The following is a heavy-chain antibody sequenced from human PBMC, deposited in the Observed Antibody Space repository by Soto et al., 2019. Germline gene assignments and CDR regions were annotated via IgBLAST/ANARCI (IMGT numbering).Heavy chain of an antibody. Sequence: PGGSLRLSCAASGFTFSSYEMNWVRQAPGKGLEWVSYISSSGSTIYYADSMKGRFTISRDNAKNSLYLQLTRRRDEEXGVYSCTRYERRGHESAVWGQGTTVTVSS. CDR2: ISSSGSTI. CDR1: GFTFSSYE. CDR3: TRYERRGHESAV. D-gene: IGHD3-10*01. V-gene: IGHV3-48*03. J-gene: IGHJ6*02.